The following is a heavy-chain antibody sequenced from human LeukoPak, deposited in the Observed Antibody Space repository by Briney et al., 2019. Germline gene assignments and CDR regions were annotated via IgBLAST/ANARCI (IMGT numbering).Heavy chain of an antibody. D-gene: IGHD6-19*01. V-gene: IGHV3-23*01. Sequence: GGSLRLSCAASGFTFNRNAISWVRQAPGRGLEWVSTIGGSGGKTFYADSVKGRFTISRDNSKNMVHLQMNSLTGEDTALYYCVRRGDASSGWGDHDFWGQGALVTVSS. CDR3: VRRGDASSGWGDHDF. CDR1: GFTFNRNA. J-gene: IGHJ4*02. CDR2: IGGSGGKT.